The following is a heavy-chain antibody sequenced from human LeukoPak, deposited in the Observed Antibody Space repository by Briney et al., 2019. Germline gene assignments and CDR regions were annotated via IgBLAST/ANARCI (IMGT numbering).Heavy chain of an antibody. J-gene: IGHJ6*02. Sequence: SETLSLTCTVSGGSISSGGYYWSWIRQHPGKGLEWIGYIYYSRSTYYNPSLKSRVTISVDTSKNQFSLKLSSVTAADTAVYYCARVYGGYVSDYYYGMDVWGQGTTVTVSS. CDR2: IYYSRST. CDR3: ARVYGGYVSDYYYGMDV. CDR1: GGSISSGGYY. D-gene: IGHD5-12*01. V-gene: IGHV4-31*03.